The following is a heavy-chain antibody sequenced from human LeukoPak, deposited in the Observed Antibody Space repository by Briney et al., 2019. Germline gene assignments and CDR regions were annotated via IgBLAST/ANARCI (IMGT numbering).Heavy chain of an antibody. V-gene: IGHV5-51*01. Sequence: GESLKISRKGSGYGFSSYWIGWVRQMPGKGLEYIGIICHGDSDTRYSQSFQGQVTISADKSITNAYLQWSSLKASDTAMYYCARHTTVGGSLRFDYWGQGTLVTVSS. D-gene: IGHD4-23*01. CDR2: ICHGDSDT. CDR3: ARHTTVGGSLRFDY. J-gene: IGHJ4*02. CDR1: GYGFSSYW.